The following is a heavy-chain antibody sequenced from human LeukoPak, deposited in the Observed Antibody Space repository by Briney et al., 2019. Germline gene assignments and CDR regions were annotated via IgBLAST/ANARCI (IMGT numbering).Heavy chain of an antibody. J-gene: IGHJ6*03. D-gene: IGHD1-14*01. CDR2: IKQDGSEQ. CDR1: GFTFSYYW. V-gene: IGHV3-7*01. CDR3: ARDKNHNYYMDV. Sequence: GGSLRLSCAASGFTFSYYWMTWVRQAPGKGLEWVATIKQDGSEQSYVDSVKGRFTISRDNAKNSLYLQMNSLRAEDTAVYYCARDKNHNYYMDVWGKGTTVSVSS.